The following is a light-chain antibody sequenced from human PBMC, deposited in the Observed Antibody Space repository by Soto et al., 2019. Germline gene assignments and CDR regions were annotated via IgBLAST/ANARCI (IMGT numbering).Light chain of an antibody. Sequence: QSALTQPASVSGSPGQSITISCTGTVGLVSWYQQHPGKVPKLIIYDDTKRPSGVSSRFSGSKSGNTASLTISGIQTEDEADYYCGSITSSRPSVFGTGTKVTAL. V-gene: IGLV2-14*02. J-gene: IGLJ1*01. CDR3: GSITSSRPSV. CDR2: DDT. CDR1: VGL.